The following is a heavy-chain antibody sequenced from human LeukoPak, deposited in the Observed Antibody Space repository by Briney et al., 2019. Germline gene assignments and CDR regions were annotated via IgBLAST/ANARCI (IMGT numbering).Heavy chain of an antibody. J-gene: IGHJ6*02. CDR2: ISWNSGNI. CDR1: GFILDTYA. D-gene: IGHD4-11*01. CDR3: AKDRETVTNYYYGMDV. Sequence: PGSSLRLSCAASGFILDTYAMHWVRQAPGKGLEWVSGISWNSGNIGYADSVKGRFTISRDNAKNSLYLQMNSLRDEDTALYYCAKDRETVTNYYYGMDVWGQGTTVTVSS. V-gene: IGHV3-9*01.